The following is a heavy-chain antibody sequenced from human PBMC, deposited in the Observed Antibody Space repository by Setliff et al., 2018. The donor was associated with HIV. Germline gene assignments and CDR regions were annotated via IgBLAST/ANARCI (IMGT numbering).Heavy chain of an antibody. CDR2: IYYSGGT. J-gene: IGHJ4*02. CDR1: GVPIGLYY. CDR3: ARGPXLXTTLFXY. V-gene: IGHV4-59*01. Sequence: SETLSLTCTGPGVPIGLYYWALIRXPPGNGLEWIGYIYYSGGTNYNPSLXXXXXXSVDTXXNXFSLKLTSVXAADTAVYYCARGPXLXTTLFXYWGQGXXXXVSS.